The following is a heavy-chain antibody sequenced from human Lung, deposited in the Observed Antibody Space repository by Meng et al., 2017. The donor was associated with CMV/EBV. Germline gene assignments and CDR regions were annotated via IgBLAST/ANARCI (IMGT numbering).Heavy chain of an antibody. V-gene: IGHV4-4*02. D-gene: IGHD2-21*02. CDR2: IYHSGST. Sequence: QVQPQERGPGLVNPSGTLSLPCPVSGGSLSSRNWWSWVRQPPGKGLEWIGEIYHSGSTNYNPSLKSRVTISVDESKNQFSLRLSSVTAADTAVYYCARVGAYCGGDCYHPRWGQGTLVTVSS. J-gene: IGHJ4*02. CDR1: GGSLSSRNW. CDR3: ARVGAYCGGDCYHPR.